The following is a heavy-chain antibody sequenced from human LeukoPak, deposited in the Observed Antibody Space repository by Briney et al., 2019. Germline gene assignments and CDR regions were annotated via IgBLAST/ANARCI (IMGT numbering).Heavy chain of an antibody. CDR2: ISGYNGNT. D-gene: IGHD3-22*01. CDR1: GYSFTSYS. V-gene: IGHV1-18*01. J-gene: IGHJ4*02. CDR3: ARDRPYYYGSSAYYPDC. Sequence: GGSVKDSREASGYSFTSYSICWVRPAPGQGLEWMGWISGYNGNTNYAQRLQGRVTMTTDTSTSTAYMEVRSLSSDDTAVYYCARDRPYYYGSSAYYPDCWGQKTGLRVSS.